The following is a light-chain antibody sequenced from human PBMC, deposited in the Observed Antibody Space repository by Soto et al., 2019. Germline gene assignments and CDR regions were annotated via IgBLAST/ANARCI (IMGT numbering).Light chain of an antibody. Sequence: QSALTQPASVSGSPGQSITISCTGTSNDVGGYNYVSWYQQSPGKAPKLMIYDVSDRPSGISNRFSGSKSGNTASLTISGLQTEDEADYYCSSYTTSSPLIFGGGTKLT. V-gene: IGLV2-14*01. CDR3: SSYTTSSPLI. CDR2: DVS. CDR1: SNDVGGYNY. J-gene: IGLJ2*01.